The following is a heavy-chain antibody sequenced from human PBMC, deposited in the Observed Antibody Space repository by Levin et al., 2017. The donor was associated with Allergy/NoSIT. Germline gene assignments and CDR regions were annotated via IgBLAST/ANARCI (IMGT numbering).Heavy chain of an antibody. V-gene: IGHV4-4*02. CDR3: ASRVGAPMNHPN. Sequence: SETLSLTCAVSGASITSHTWWTCVRQPPGKVLEWVGEIYHAGTTNYNPSPKSRVTISVDKSKNHLSLQLSSLTAADTAVYFCASRVGAPMNHPNWGQGTLVTVSS. D-gene: IGHD2-2*01. CDR1: GASITSHTW. J-gene: IGHJ4*02. CDR2: IYHAGTT.